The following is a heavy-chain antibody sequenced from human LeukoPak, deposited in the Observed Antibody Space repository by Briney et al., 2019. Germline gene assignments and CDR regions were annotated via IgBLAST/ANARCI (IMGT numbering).Heavy chain of an antibody. CDR2: ISAYNGNT. Sequence: ASVKVSCKASGDTFTNSGFSWVRQAPGQGLEWMGWISAYNGNTNYAQKLQGRVTMTTDTSTSTAYMELRSLRSDDTAVYYCALWFGELLENWFDPWGQGTLVTVSS. V-gene: IGHV1-18*01. J-gene: IGHJ5*02. CDR3: ALWFGELLENWFDP. CDR1: GDTFTNSG. D-gene: IGHD3-10*01.